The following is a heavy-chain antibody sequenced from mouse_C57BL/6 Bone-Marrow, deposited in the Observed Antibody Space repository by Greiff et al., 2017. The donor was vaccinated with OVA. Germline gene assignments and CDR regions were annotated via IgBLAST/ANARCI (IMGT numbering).Heavy chain of an antibody. V-gene: IGHV5-15*01. CDR1: GFTFSDYG. CDR3: ARQGAYYSNFWYFDV. J-gene: IGHJ1*03. CDR2: ISNLAYSI. Sequence: DVKLVESGGGLVQPGGSLKLSCAASGFTFSDYGMAWVRQAPRKGPEWVAFISNLAYSIYYADTVTGRFTISRENAKNTQYREMSSLRAEDTAMYYCARQGAYYSNFWYFDVWGTGTTVTVSS. D-gene: IGHD2-5*01.